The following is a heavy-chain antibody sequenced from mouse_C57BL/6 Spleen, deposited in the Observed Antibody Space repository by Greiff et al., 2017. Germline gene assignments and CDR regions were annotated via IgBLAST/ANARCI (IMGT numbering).Heavy chain of an antibody. CDR3: ARECYDALDY. Sequence: VKLMESGPGLVQPSQSLSITCTVSGFSLTSYGVHWVRQSPGKGLEWLGVIWSGGSTDYNAALISRLSISKDNSKSQVFYKKNSLQTDDTAIYYCARECYDALDYWGQGTTLTVSS. CDR2: IWSGGST. D-gene: IGHD2-3*01. J-gene: IGHJ2*01. CDR1: GFSLTSYG. V-gene: IGHV2-2*01.